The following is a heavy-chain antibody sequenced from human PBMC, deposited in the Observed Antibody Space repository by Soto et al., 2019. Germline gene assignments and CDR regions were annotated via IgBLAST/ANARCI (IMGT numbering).Heavy chain of an antibody. J-gene: IGHJ3*02. D-gene: IGHD3-9*01. V-gene: IGHV1-3*01. Sequence: QVQLVQSGAEVKKPGASVKVSCKASGYSFTSHPIHWVRQAPGQRLEWMGWINAANGNTKYSQNFQGRLTMTRDTSASTAYVDLSTLRAEDTAVYYCSRAAWDWYDIMTSYRAALEAFHIWGQGTRVTVSS. CDR2: INAANGNT. CDR1: GYSFTSHP. CDR3: SRAAWDWYDIMTSYRAALEAFHI.